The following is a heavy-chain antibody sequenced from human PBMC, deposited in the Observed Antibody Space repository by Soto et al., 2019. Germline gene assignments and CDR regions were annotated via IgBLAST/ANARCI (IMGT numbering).Heavy chain of an antibody. D-gene: IGHD4-17*01. Sequence: GGSLRLSCAVSGFTFANYWMSWVRQAPGKGLEWVANINEDGSETNYVDSVRGRFTISRDNAKNSLFLQVNSLRAEDTAVYYCARTTAFEYWGQGTQVTVSS. J-gene: IGHJ4*02. V-gene: IGHV3-7*01. CDR1: GFTFANYW. CDR3: ARTTAFEY. CDR2: INEDGSET.